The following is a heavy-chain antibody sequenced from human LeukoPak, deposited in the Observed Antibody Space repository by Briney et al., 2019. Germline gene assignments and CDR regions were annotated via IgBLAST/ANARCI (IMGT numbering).Heavy chain of an antibody. J-gene: IGHJ4*02. CDR2: IYSGGST. V-gene: IGHV3-66*01. Sequence: GGSLRLSCAASGFTVSSNYMTWVRQAPGKGLEWVSVIYSGGSTYCADSVKGRFTVSRDNSKNTLFLQMNSLRAEDTAVYYCAKDRSSSWYLSTTDYWGQGTLVTVTS. D-gene: IGHD6-13*01. CDR1: GFTVSSNY. CDR3: AKDRSSSWYLSTTDY.